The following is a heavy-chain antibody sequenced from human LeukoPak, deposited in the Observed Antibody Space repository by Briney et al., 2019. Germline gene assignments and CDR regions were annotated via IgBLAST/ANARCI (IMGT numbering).Heavy chain of an antibody. V-gene: IGHV3-21*04. Sequence: PGGSLRLSCAASGFTFSSYSMNWVRQAPGQGLEWVSSISTTSFYIYYADSVKGRFTISRDNAKNSLFLQMNSLRAEDTAVYYCASYYYGAGTWFDAFDIWGQGTMVTVSS. CDR3: ASYYYGAGTWFDAFDI. CDR1: GFTFSSYS. D-gene: IGHD3-10*01. J-gene: IGHJ3*02. CDR2: ISTTSFYI.